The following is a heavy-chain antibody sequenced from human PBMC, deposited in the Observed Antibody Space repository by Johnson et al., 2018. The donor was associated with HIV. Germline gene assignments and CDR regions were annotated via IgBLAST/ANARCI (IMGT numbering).Heavy chain of an antibody. CDR2: ISYDGSNK. Sequence: QVQLVESGGGVVQPGRSLRLSCAASGFTFSSYAMHWVRQAPGKGLEWVAVISYDGSNKYYADSVKGRFTISRDNSKNTLYLQMNSLRAEDTAVYYCARYGISFVGATTVKWAFDIWG. V-gene: IGHV3-30-3*01. CDR1: GFTFSSYA. D-gene: IGHD1-26*01. J-gene: IGHJ3*02. CDR3: ARYGISFVGATTVKWAFDI.